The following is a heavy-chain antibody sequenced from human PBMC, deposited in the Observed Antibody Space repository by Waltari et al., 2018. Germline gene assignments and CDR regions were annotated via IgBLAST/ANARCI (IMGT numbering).Heavy chain of an antibody. CDR1: GYTFTGSY. J-gene: IGHJ5*02. V-gene: IGHV1-2*06. Sequence: QVQLVQSGAEVKKPGASVKVSCKASGYTFTGSYFPWVRQAPGQGLEWMGRINPNTGDTTYAQEFQGRVTMTRDTSISTAYMELTSLRSEDTAVYYCARDWGYYSDTSGYPSNWFGPWGQGTLVTVSS. D-gene: IGHD3-22*01. CDR3: ARDWGYYSDTSGYPSNWFGP. CDR2: INPNTGDT.